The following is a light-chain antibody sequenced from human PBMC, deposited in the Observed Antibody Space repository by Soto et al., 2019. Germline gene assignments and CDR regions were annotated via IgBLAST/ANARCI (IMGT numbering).Light chain of an antibody. CDR3: QQLNSYPLT. V-gene: IGKV1-9*01. CDR1: QAISNY. CDR2: ATS. Sequence: DIQLTQSPSFLSASVGDRVTITCRASQAISNYVVWYQQKPGKAPNLLIYATSTLQSGVPSRFSGSGSGTEFTLTISSLQPEDFATFYCQQLNSYPLTFGGGTKVEIK. J-gene: IGKJ4*01.